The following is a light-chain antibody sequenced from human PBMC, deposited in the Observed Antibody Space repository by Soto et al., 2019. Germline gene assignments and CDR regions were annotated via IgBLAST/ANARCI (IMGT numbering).Light chain of an antibody. CDR3: SSFATSTTWV. J-gene: IGLJ3*02. CDR1: SSDVGAYNY. CDR2: EVT. V-gene: IGLV2-8*01. Sequence: QSALTQPPSASGSPGQSVTISCTGTSSDVGAYNYVSWYQQHAGKAPKLMIYEVTKRPSGVPDRFSGSKSANTASLTVSGLPAEDEADYYCSSFATSTTWVFGGGTKLTVL.